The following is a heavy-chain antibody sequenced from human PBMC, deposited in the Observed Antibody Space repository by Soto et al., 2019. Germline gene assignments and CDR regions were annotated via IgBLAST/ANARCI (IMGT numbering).Heavy chain of an antibody. J-gene: IGHJ5*02. V-gene: IGHV2-26*01. CDR1: GFSLSNAGLG. CDR2: IFSSDEK. Sequence: QVTVKESGPVLVKPTETLTLTCTVSGFSLSNAGLGVAWIRRPPGKALEWLAHIFSSDEKYSSTSLKSRLTISKDTSKSQVVLTMTNMDPVDTATYYCAPTYSTSWYWLDPWGQGTLVTVSS. D-gene: IGHD6-13*01. CDR3: APTYSTSWYWLDP.